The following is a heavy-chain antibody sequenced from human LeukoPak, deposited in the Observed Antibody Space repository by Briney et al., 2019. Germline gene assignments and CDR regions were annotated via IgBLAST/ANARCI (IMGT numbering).Heavy chain of an antibody. CDR3: ARIAVSSGWGYFDY. CDR1: GGSLVRYY. Sequence: SETLSLTCTVSGGSLVRYYWTWIRQPPGKGLEWIGYIYYSGSTNYNPSLKSRVTISLDTSKNQISLKLSSVTAADTAVYYCARIAVSSGWGYFDYWGQGTLVTASS. CDR2: IYYSGST. J-gene: IGHJ4*02. V-gene: IGHV4-59*01. D-gene: IGHD6-19*01.